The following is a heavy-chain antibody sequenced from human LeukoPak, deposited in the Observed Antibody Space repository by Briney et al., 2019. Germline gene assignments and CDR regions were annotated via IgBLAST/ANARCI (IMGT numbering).Heavy chain of an antibody. CDR1: GYTFTGYY. CDR2: ISTNTGNP. J-gene: IGHJ1*01. CDR3: ARVSGWFGELKAEYFQH. D-gene: IGHD3-10*01. Sequence: ASVKVSCKASGYTFTGYYMHWVRQAPGQGLEWMGWISTNTGNPTYAQGFTGRFVFSLDTSVSTAYLQISSLKAEDTAVYYCARVSGWFGELKAEYFQHWGQGTLVTVSS. V-gene: IGHV7-4-1*02.